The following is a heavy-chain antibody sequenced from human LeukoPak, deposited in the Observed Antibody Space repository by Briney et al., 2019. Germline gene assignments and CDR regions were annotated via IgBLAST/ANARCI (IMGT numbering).Heavy chain of an antibody. J-gene: IGHJ6*03. CDR3: TSNNIVVVVAATPDYYMDV. CDR1: GFTFSASA. D-gene: IGHD2-15*01. CDR2: IRSKANSYAT. V-gene: IGHV3-73*01. Sequence: GGSLRLSCAASGFTFSASALHWVRQASGKGLEWVGRIRSKANSYATEYAASLKGRFTISRDDSKNTLYLQMNSLKTEDTAVYYCTSNNIVVVVAATPDYYMDVWGKGTTVTISS.